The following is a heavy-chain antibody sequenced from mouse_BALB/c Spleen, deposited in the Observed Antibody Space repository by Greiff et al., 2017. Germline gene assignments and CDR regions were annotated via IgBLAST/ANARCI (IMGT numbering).Heavy chain of an antibody. V-gene: IGHV7-3*02. CDR1: GFTFTDYY. CDR3: ARGGLAWLAY. CDR2: IRNKANGYTT. Sequence: EVKLVESGGGLVQPGGSLRLSCATSGFTFTDYYMSWVRQPPGKALEWLGFIRNKANGYTTEYSASVKGRFTIARDNSQSILYLQMNTLRAEDSATYYCARGGLAWLAYWGQGTLVTVSA. D-gene: IGHD3-3*01. J-gene: IGHJ3*01.